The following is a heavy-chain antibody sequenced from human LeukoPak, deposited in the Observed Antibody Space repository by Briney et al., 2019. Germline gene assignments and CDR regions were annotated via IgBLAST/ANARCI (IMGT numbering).Heavy chain of an antibody. Sequence: ASVKVSCKASGYTFTGYYMHWVRQAPGQGLEWMGRINPNNGGANYAQNFQGRVTVTRDTSISTVYMEQTRLRSDDTAFYYCARGENYSYGYWGQGTLVTVSP. V-gene: IGHV1-2*06. CDR2: INPNNGGA. J-gene: IGHJ4*02. CDR3: ARGENYSYGY. D-gene: IGHD5-18*01. CDR1: GYTFTGYY.